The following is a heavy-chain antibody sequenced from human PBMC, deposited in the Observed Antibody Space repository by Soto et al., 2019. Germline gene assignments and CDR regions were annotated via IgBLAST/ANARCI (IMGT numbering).Heavy chain of an antibody. CDR2: INPSGGST. V-gene: IGHV1-46*01. D-gene: IGHD6-13*01. J-gene: IGHJ6*02. CDR1: GYTFTSYY. Sequence: SVKVSCKASGYTFTSYYMHWVRQAPGQGLEWMGIINPSGGSTSYAQKFQGRVTMTRDTSTSTVYMELSSLRSEDTAVYYCARSRAAAGKDYYYYGMDVWGQGTTVTVSS. CDR3: ARSRAAAGKDYYYYGMDV.